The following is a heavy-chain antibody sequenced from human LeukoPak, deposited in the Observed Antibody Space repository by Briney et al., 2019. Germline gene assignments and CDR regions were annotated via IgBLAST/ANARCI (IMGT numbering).Heavy chain of an antibody. CDR2: ISSSSSTI. V-gene: IGHV3-48*04. CDR1: GFTFSSYA. Sequence: GGSLRLSCAASGFTFSSYAMNWVRQAPGKGLEWVSYISSSSSTIYYADSVKGRFTISRDNAKNSLYLQMNSLRAEDTAVYYCARDRRAYCSSTSCYPFDYWGQGTLVTVSS. CDR3: ARDRRAYCSSTSCYPFDY. D-gene: IGHD2-2*01. J-gene: IGHJ4*02.